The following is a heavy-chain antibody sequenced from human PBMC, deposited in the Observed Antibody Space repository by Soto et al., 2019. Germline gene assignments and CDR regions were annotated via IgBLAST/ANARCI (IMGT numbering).Heavy chain of an antibody. J-gene: IGHJ4*02. D-gene: IGHD1-26*01. CDR2: INAGNGNT. Sequence: ASVKVSCKASGYTFTSYAMHWVRQAPGQRLEWMGWINAGNGNTKYSQKFQGRVTITRDTSASTAYMELSSLRSEDTAVYYCAREYGGSYYRSHYIDYWGQGTLVTVSS. CDR1: GYTFTSYA. V-gene: IGHV1-3*01. CDR3: AREYGGSYYRSHYIDY.